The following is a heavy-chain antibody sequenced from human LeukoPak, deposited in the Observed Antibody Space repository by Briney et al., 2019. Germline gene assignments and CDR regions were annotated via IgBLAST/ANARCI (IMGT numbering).Heavy chain of an antibody. J-gene: IGHJ4*02. V-gene: IGHV1-24*01. D-gene: IGHD3-3*01. CDR2: FDPEDGET. CDR3: ATIVTKDFWSGYYPD. CDR1: GYTLTELS. Sequence: ASVKVSCKVSGYTLTELSMQWVRQAPGKGLEWMGGFDPEDGETIYAQKFQGRVTMTEDTSTDTAYMELSSLRAEDTAVYYCATIVTKDFWSGYYPDWGQGTLVTVSS.